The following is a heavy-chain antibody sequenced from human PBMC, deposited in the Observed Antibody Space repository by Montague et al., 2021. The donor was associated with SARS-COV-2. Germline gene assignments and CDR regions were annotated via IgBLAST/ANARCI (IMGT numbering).Heavy chain of an antibody. CDR3: ARGRQHFNWVIMVMTGGEYYLDS. CDR1: GGSFSDYY. CDR2: INHRGST. Sequence: SETLSLTCAVYGGSFSDYYWSWIRQPPGKGLEWIGEINHRGSTNYNPSLKSRVTISEDTSKKQFSLKLSSVTAADTAVYFCARGRQHFNWVIMVMTGGEYYLDSWGQGTLVTVSS. V-gene: IGHV4-34*01. D-gene: IGHD3-22*01. J-gene: IGHJ4*02.